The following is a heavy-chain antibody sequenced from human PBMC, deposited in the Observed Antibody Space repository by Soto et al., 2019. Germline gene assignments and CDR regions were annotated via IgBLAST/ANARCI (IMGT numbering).Heavy chain of an antibody. CDR2: IYSGGST. CDR1: GFTVSSNY. D-gene: IGHD3-10*01. Sequence: GGSLRLSCAASGFTVSSNYMSWVRQAPGKGLEWVSVIYSGGSTYYADSVKGRFTISRDNSKNTLYLQMNSLRAEDTAVYYCARGLEWFGELSGIGYYFDYWGQGTLVTVSS. J-gene: IGHJ4*02. CDR3: ARGLEWFGELSGIGYYFDY. V-gene: IGHV3-53*01.